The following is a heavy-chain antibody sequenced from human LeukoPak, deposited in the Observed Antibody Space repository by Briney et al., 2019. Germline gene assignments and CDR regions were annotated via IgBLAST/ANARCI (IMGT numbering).Heavy chain of an antibody. CDR1: GGSIGSYY. D-gene: IGHD3-10*01. CDR2: VYTSGST. J-gene: IGHJ4*02. CDR3: AGGVTIVRGTSKHFDY. Sequence: SETLSLTCTVSGGSIGSYYWSWIRQPAGKGLEWIGRVYTSGSTNYNPSLKSRVTISVDTSKNQFSLKLSSVTAADTAVYYCAGGVTIVRGTSKHFDYWGQGTLVTVSS. V-gene: IGHV4-4*07.